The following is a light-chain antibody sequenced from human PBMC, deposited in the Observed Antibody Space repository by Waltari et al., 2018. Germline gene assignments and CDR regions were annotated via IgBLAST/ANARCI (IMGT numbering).Light chain of an antibody. CDR1: YRDVGTYTL. V-gene: IGLV2-23*02. J-gene: IGLJ3*02. CDR3: CSYAGNFIWV. CDR2: DVT. Sequence: QSALTQPASLSGALGQSFTISCTGTYRDVGTYTLVSWYHQHPGKAPQLLIFDVTARPSGVSNRFSGSKSGNTASLTISGLQAEDEADYYCCSYAGNFIWVFGGGTKLTVL.